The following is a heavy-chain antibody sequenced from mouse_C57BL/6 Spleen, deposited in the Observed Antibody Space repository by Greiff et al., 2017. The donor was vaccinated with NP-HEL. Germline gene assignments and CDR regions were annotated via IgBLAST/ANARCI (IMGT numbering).Heavy chain of an antibody. J-gene: IGHJ2*01. CDR3: AIKTDY. CDR2: IYPGDGDS. Sequence: QVQLKESGPELVKPGASVKISCTASGYAFSSSWMNWVKQRPGKGLEWIGRIYPGDGDSNYNGKFKGKATLTADKSSSTAYMQLSSLTSEDSAVYFCAIKTDYWGQGTTLTVSS. V-gene: IGHV1-82*01. CDR1: GYAFSSSW. D-gene: IGHD1-2*01.